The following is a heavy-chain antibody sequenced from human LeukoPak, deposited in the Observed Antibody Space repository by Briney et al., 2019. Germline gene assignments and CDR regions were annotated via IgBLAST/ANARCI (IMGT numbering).Heavy chain of an antibody. CDR1: GFTVSSNY. CDR3: ASAEVIQYGMDV. J-gene: IGHJ6*02. D-gene: IGHD3-16*02. Sequence: GGSLRLSCAASGFTVSSNYMSWVRQAQGKGLVWVSRINSDGSSTSYADSVKGRFTISRDNAKNTLFLQMNTLRAEDTAVYYCASAEVIQYGMDVWGQGTTVTVSS. V-gene: IGHV3-74*01. CDR2: INSDGSST.